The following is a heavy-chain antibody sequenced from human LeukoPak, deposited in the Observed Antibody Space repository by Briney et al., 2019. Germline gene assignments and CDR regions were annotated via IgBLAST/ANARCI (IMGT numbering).Heavy chain of an antibody. Sequence: ASVKVSCKASGYTFTGYYMHWVRQAPGQGLEWMGWINPNSGGTNYAQKFQGRVTMTRDTSISTAYMELSRLRSDDTAVYYCAREGRPHYDILTGYTYYYYSMDVWGQGTTVTVSS. CDR3: AREGRPHYDILTGYTYYYYSMDV. CDR2: INPNSGGT. V-gene: IGHV1-2*02. J-gene: IGHJ6*02. CDR1: GYTFTGYY. D-gene: IGHD3-9*01.